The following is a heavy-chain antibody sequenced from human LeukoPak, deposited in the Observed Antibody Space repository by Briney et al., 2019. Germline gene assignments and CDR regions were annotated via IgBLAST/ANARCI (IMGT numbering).Heavy chain of an antibody. CDR2: IWYDGTHK. V-gene: IGHV3-33*06. J-gene: IGHJ4*02. Sequence: GESLRLSCAASGFNFRSYGMHWVRQAPGKGPEWVAVIWYDGTHKFYADSVKGRFTISRDNSKNTLYLQMNSLRAEDTAVFYCANDRGDGYKGFDSWGQGTLVTVSS. D-gene: IGHD5-24*01. CDR1: GFNFRSYG. CDR3: ANDRGDGYKGFDS.